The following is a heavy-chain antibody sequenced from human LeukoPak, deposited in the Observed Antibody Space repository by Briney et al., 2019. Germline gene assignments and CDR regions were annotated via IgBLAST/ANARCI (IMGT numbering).Heavy chain of an antibody. D-gene: IGHD1-26*01. CDR2: IKQDGSEK. CDR1: GFSFSSYG. V-gene: IGHV3-7*01. Sequence: GGSLRLSCAASGFSFSSYGMHWVRQAPGKGLEWVANIKQDGSEKYYVDSVKGRFTISRDNAKNSLYLQMNSLRAEDTAVYYCASVGREYKWELLARVFDYWGQGTLVTVSS. CDR3: ASVGREYKWELLARVFDY. J-gene: IGHJ4*02.